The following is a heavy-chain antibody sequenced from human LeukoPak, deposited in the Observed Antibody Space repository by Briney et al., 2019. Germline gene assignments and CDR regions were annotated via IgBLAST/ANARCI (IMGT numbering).Heavy chain of an antibody. CDR3: ARGGVAAKYYFDY. D-gene: IGHD3-10*01. CDR1: GGSISSYY. CDR2: IYYSGTT. V-gene: IGHV4-59*01. J-gene: IGHJ4*02. Sequence: SETLSLTCTVSGGSISSYYWSWIRQPPGKGLEFIGYIYYSGTTNYNPSLKSRVTLSVDTSKNQFSLKLSSVTAADTAVYYCARGGVAAKYYFDYWGQGTLVTVSS.